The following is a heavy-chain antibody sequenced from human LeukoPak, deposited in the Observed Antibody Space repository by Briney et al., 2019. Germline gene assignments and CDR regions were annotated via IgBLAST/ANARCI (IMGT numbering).Heavy chain of an antibody. CDR3: AREESGGYFDY. D-gene: IGHD2-8*02. J-gene: IGHJ4*02. CDR1: GYTFTNYY. V-gene: IGHV1-46*01. CDR2: INPTGTGT. Sequence: GASVKVSCKASGYTFTNYYMHWVRQAPGQGLEWVGLINPTGTGTNYAQKFRGRVTLTRDTSATTVYMELSSLRSEGTAVYYCAREESGGYFDYWGQGTPVTVSS.